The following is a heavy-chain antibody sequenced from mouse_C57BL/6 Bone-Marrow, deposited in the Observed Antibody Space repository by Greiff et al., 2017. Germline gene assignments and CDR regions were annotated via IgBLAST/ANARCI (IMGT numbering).Heavy chain of an antibody. CDR1: GYTFTDYN. CDR3: ARLGPFAY. Sequence: EVQLVESRPELVKPGASVKIPCKASGYTFTDYNMDWVKQSHGKSLEWIGDINPNNGGTIYNQKFKGKATLTVDKSSSTAYMELRSLTSEDTAVYYCARLGPFAYWGQGTLVTVSA. J-gene: IGHJ3*01. V-gene: IGHV1-18*01. D-gene: IGHD4-1*01. CDR2: INPNNGGT.